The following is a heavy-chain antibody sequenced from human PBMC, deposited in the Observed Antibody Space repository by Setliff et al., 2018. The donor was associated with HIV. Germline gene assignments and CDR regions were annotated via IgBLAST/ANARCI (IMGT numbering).Heavy chain of an antibody. J-gene: IGHJ6*03. D-gene: IGHD3-22*01. CDR3: ARGFSGDYLFTGYLDV. CDR1: GGSINSTSYY. CDR2: IYHTGST. Sequence: LSLTCTVSGGSINSTSYYWGWIRQPPGNGLEWIGSIYHTGSTYYNPSLKSRVTISVDTSKNQFSLKLSSVTAADTAFYYCARGFSGDYLFTGYLDVWGKGTTVTVSS. V-gene: IGHV4-39*07.